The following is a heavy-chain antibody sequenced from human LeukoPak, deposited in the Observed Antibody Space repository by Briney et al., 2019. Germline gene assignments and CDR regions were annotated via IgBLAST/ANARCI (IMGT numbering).Heavy chain of an antibody. V-gene: IGHV3-74*01. Sequence: TGGSLRLSCAASGFTFSSYWMHWVRQAPGKGPVWVSRINNDGSGTTYADSVKGRFTISRDDAKNTLYLQMNSLRAEDTAVYSCARDGTIAAAGGYFDCWGQGALVTVSS. CDR3: ARDGTIAAAGGYFDC. CDR1: GFTFSSYW. D-gene: IGHD6-13*01. CDR2: INNDGSGT. J-gene: IGHJ4*02.